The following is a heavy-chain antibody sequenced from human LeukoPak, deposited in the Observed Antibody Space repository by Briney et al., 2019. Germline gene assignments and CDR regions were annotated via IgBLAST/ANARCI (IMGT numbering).Heavy chain of an antibody. D-gene: IGHD4-17*01. Sequence: GASVKVSCKASGYSSTNYGISWVRQAPGQGLEWMGWINPNSGGTNYAQNFQGRVTMTRDTSISTAYMELSSLRSDDTAVYYCARGALPYGDYEGYTFDMWGQGTMVTVSS. CDR2: INPNSGGT. CDR3: ARGALPYGDYEGYTFDM. J-gene: IGHJ3*02. CDR1: GYSSTNYG. V-gene: IGHV1-2*02.